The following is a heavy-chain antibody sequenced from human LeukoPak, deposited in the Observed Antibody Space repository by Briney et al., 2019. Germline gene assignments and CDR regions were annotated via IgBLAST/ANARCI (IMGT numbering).Heavy chain of an antibody. Sequence: KRGESLKISCKGSGYSFTTYWIGWVRQMPGKGLEWMGIIYPTDSETKYSPSFKGQVTISADTSISTAYLQWSSLKASDTAMYYCARHALGWFDPWGQGTLVTVSS. CDR3: ARHALGWFDP. D-gene: IGHD3-10*01. CDR2: IYPTDSET. V-gene: IGHV5-51*01. CDR1: GYSFTTYW. J-gene: IGHJ5*02.